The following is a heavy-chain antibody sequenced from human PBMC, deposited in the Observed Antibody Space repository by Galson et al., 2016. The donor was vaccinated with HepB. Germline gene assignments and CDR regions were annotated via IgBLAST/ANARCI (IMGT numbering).Heavy chain of an antibody. V-gene: IGHV4-4*02. CDR1: GGSINSDVW. CDR3: AVGKLATGWGS. Sequence: SETLSLTCAVSGGSINSDVWWSWVRQAPGKGLEWIGEIYNTGSTNYNPSLKNRFIMSLDKSKNQFSLKANSVTAADTAVYFCAVGKLATGWGSWGQGILVVVSS. J-gene: IGHJ5*02. D-gene: IGHD6-6*01. CDR2: IYNTGST.